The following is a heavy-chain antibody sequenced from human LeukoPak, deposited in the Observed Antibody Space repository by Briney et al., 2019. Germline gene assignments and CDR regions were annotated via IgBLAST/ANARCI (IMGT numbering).Heavy chain of an antibody. CDR1: GFTFCSYA. CDR2: ISYDGSNK. Sequence: GGSLRLSCAASGFTFCSYAMHWVRQAPGKGLEWVAVISYDGSNKYYADSVKGRFTISRDNSKNTLYLQMNSLRAEDTAVYYCAREGLIAVAGFDYWGQGTLVTVSS. V-gene: IGHV3-30-3*01. CDR3: AREGLIAVAGFDY. D-gene: IGHD6-19*01. J-gene: IGHJ4*02.